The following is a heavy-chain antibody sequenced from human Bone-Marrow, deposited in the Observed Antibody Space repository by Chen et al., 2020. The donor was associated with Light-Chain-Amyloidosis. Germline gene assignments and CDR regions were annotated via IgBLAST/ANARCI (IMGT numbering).Heavy chain of an antibody. J-gene: IGHJ6*02. CDR3: AKSSGSPWGMDV. V-gene: IGHV3-30*18. Sequence: QDHLVESGGGVVQPERSLRLSCAVPEFNFNNYGIHWVRQAPGKGLEWVSVISYDGSEKYYADSVKGRFPISRDNSKHTVHLQMNSLRPEDTAVYYCAKSSGSPWGMDVWGQGTTVTVSS. CDR1: EFNFNNYG. CDR2: ISYDGSEK. D-gene: IGHD6-25*01.